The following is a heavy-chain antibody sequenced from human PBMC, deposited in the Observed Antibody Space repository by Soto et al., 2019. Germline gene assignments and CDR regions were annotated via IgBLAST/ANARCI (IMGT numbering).Heavy chain of an antibody. V-gene: IGHV3-11*01. J-gene: IGHJ2*01. CDR3: ALFFFFQAEDGIRGVRSVSAFLLNRSSDL. CDR2: ISSSGSTI. Sequence: GKWLEWVSSISSSGSTIYSAASVTGRFTISRDNAKNSLYLQMNSLRAEDTAVYYFALFFFFQAEDGIRGVRSVSAFLLNRSSDL. D-gene: IGHD3-10*02.